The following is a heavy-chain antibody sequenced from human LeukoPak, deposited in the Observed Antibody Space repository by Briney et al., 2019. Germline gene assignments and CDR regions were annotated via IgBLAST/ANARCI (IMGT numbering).Heavy chain of an antibody. V-gene: IGHV3-48*01. CDR2: ISSSSSTI. CDR3: AREARGYCSSTSCYQGAFDI. CDR1: GFTFSSYS. J-gene: IGHJ3*02. Sequence: GGSLRLSCAASGFTFSSYSMNWVRQAPGKGLEWVSYISSSSSTIYYADSVKGRFTISRDNAKNSLYLQMNSLRAEDTAVYYCAREARGYCSSTSCYQGAFDIWGQGTMVTVSS. D-gene: IGHD2-2*01.